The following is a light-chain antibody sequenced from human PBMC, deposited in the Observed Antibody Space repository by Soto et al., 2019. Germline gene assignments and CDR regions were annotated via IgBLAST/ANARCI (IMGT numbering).Light chain of an antibody. CDR2: EVI. CDR3: SSYTSSSTLV. Sequence: QSVLTQPASVSGSPGQSITISCTATSSDVDTHNYVSWYQQYPGKAPKLMIYEVINRPSGVSNRFSGSKSGNTASLIISGLQAEDEPDYYCSSYTSSSTLVFGGGTKLTVL. V-gene: IGLV2-14*01. CDR1: SSDVDTHNY. J-gene: IGLJ2*01.